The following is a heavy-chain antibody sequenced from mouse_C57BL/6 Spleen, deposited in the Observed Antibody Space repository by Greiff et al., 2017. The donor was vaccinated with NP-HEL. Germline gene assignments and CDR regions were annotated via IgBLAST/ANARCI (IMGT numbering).Heavy chain of an antibody. Sequence: EVKLVESGGGLVQPGGSLSLSCAASGFTFTDYYMSWVRQPPGKALEWLGFIRNKANGYTTEYSASVKGRFTISRDNSQSILYLQMNALRAEDSATYYCARSLMMTRRNYYAMDYWGQGTSVTVSS. V-gene: IGHV7-3*01. J-gene: IGHJ4*01. CDR1: GFTFTDYY. CDR2: IRNKANGYTT. CDR3: ARSLMMTRRNYYAMDY. D-gene: IGHD2-4*01.